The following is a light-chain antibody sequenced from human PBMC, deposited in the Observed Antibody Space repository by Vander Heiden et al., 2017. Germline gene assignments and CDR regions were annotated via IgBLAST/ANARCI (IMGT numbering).Light chain of an antibody. V-gene: IGKV1-39*01. Sequence: DIQMTHSPSSLSASVGDRVTISRRASQTNSNHLHRTQQTPGKAPNLLIYAASTLQRGVPSSFSSSRSGADFTLFIPSLHPHDFATYYCYQTHGSCRVTFGRGTKVEVK. CDR1: QTNSNH. J-gene: IGKJ4*02. CDR3: YQTHGSCRVT. CDR2: AAS.